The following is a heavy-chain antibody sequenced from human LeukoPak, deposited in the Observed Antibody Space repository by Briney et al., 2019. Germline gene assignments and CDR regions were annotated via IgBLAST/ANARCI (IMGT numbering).Heavy chain of an antibody. J-gene: IGHJ4*02. CDR3: ARVRQTPYGDYGYFDC. CDR2: IYYSGNT. V-gene: IGHV4-59*01. D-gene: IGHD4-17*01. Sequence: AETLSLTCTVSGGSISTYYWSWIRQPPGKRLEWIGYIYYSGNTNYNPSLRSRVTISVDTSKNHFSLNLSSVTAADTAVYYCARVRQTPYGDYGYFDCWGQGTLVTVSP. CDR1: GGSISTYY.